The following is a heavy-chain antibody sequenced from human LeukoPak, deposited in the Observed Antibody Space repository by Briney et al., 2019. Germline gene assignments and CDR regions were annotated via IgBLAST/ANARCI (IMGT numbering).Heavy chain of an antibody. V-gene: IGHV3-48*03. J-gene: IGHJ4*02. CDR1: GFTFSSYE. CDR3: ARASAVAGNDY. Sequence: GGSLRLSCAASGFTFSSYEMNWVRQAPGKGLEWVSYISSSGSTIYYADSVKGRFTISRDNAKNSLYLQMNSLRAEDTAVYYCARASAVAGNDYWGQGTLVTVSS. D-gene: IGHD6-19*01. CDR2: ISSSGSTI.